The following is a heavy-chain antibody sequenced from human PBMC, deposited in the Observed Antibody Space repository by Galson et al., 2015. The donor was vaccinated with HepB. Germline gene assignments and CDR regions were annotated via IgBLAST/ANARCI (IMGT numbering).Heavy chain of an antibody. CDR3: ASSKWELLRLGG. V-gene: IGHV3-33*01. Sequence: SLRLSCAASGFTFSSYGMHWVRQAPGKGLEWVAVIWYDGSNKYYADSVKGRFTISRDNSKNTLYLQMNSLRAEDTAVYYCASSKWELLRLGGWGQGTLVTVSS. CDR2: IWYDGSNK. D-gene: IGHD1-26*01. CDR1: GFTFSSYG. J-gene: IGHJ4*02.